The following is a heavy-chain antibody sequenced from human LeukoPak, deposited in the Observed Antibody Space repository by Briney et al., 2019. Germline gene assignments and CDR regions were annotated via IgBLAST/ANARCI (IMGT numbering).Heavy chain of an antibody. V-gene: IGHV4-4*07. CDR1: GGSISSYY. Sequence: SETLSLTCTVSGGSISSYYWSWIRQPAGKGLEWIGRIYTSGSTNYNPSLKSRVTMSVDTSKNQFSLKLSSVTAADTAVYYCARERLLWFGEPTTPDYWGQGTLVTVSS. J-gene: IGHJ4*02. D-gene: IGHD3-10*01. CDR2: IYTSGST. CDR3: ARERLLWFGEPTTPDY.